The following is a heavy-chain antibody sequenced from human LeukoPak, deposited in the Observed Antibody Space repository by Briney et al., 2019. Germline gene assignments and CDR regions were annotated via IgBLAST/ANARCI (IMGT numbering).Heavy chain of an antibody. CDR3: ARGGGDTAMVY. CDR2: IIPILGIA. D-gene: IGHD5-18*01. Sequence: ASVKVSCKASGGTFSSYAISWVRQAPGQGLEWMGRIIPILGIANYAQKFQGRVTITADKSTSTAYMELSSLRSEDTAVYYCARGGGDTAMVYWGQGTLVTVSS. V-gene: IGHV1-69*04. J-gene: IGHJ4*02. CDR1: GGTFSSYA.